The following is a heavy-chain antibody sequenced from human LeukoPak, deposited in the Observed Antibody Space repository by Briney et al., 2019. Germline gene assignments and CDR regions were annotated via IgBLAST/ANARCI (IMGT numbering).Heavy chain of an antibody. V-gene: IGHV3-21*01. CDR3: ARVRSTAAGNRFDP. J-gene: IGHJ5*02. CDR1: GFTFSSYS. D-gene: IGHD6-13*01. Sequence: GGSLRLSCAASGFTFSSYSMNWVRQAPGRGLEWVSSISSSSSYIYYADSVKGRFTISRDNAKNSLYLQMNRLRAEDTAVYYCARVRSTAAGNRFDPWGQGTLVTVSS. CDR2: ISSSSSYI.